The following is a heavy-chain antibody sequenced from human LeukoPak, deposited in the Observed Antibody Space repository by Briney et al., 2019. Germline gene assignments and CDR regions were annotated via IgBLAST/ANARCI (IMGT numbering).Heavy chain of an antibody. V-gene: IGHV3-23*01. CDR3: WIAESEGSGSSYSGFFMLV. CDR2: IIGGGGRT. CDR1: GFTFSSYA. J-gene: IGHJ6*01. D-gene: IGHD3-10*01. Sequence: GGSLRLSCAASGFTFSSYAMSWVRQAPGKGLEWVARIIGGGGRTYYADSVKGRFTISRDNSKNTLYLQMNSLRAEDAPVYYWWIAESEGSGSSYSGFFMLVCGNGATFTVSS.